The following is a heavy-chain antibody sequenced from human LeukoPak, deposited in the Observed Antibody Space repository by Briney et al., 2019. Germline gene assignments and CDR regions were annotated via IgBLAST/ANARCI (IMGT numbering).Heavy chain of an antibody. J-gene: IGHJ4*02. D-gene: IGHD2-15*01. V-gene: IGHV3-23*01. CDR2: MSGNGDTT. CDR1: GFTFSSYE. Sequence: PGGSLRLSCAASGFTFSSYEMSWVRQAPGKGLEWVSAMSGNGDTTYYADSVKGRFTISRDNSKNTLYLQMNSLRAEDTAVYYCARGYVSLGYFDYWGQGTLVTVSS. CDR3: ARGYVSLGYFDY.